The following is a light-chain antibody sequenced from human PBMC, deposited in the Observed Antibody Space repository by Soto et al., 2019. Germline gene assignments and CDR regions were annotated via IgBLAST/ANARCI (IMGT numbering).Light chain of an antibody. J-gene: IGLJ2*01. CDR2: SND. CDR1: SSNIGRNP. V-gene: IGLV1-44*01. CDR3: AAWDDSLNGPVV. Sequence: QSVLTQPPSASGTPGQRVTISCSGSSSNIGRNPVNWYQQLPGAAPKLVIYSNDRRPSGVPDRFSGSKSGTSASLAISGLQSEDEADYYCAAWDDSLNGPVVFGGGTKVTVL.